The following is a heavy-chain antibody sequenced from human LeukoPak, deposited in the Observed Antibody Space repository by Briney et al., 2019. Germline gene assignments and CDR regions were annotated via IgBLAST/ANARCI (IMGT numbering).Heavy chain of an antibody. Sequence: GASVKVSCKASGYTFTGYYMHWVRQAPGQGLEWMGWINPNSGGTNYAQKFQSRVTMTRDTSISTAYMELSRLRSDDTAVYYCARVNYYDSSGSDEAYFDYWGQGTLVTVSS. CDR1: GYTFTGYY. D-gene: IGHD3-22*01. CDR2: INPNSGGT. J-gene: IGHJ4*02. V-gene: IGHV1-2*02. CDR3: ARVNYYDSSGSDEAYFDY.